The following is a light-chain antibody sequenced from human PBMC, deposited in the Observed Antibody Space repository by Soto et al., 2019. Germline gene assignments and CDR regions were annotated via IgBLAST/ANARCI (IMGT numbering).Light chain of an antibody. CDR1: QSVSSSY. Sequence: EIVLTQSPGTLSLSPGERATLSCRASQSVSSSYLAWYQQKPGQAPRLLIYGASSRATGIPDRFSGSGSGTDFTLTISRLEIEDFAVYYCHQYDRSPLTFGGGTKVAIK. J-gene: IGKJ4*01. V-gene: IGKV3-20*01. CDR3: HQYDRSPLT. CDR2: GAS.